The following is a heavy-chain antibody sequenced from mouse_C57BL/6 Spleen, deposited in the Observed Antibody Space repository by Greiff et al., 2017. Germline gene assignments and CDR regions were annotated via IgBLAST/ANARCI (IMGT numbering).Heavy chain of an antibody. J-gene: IGHJ4*01. D-gene: IGHD1-1*01. V-gene: IGHV1-81*01. Sequence: VQLQQSGAELARPGASVKLSCKASGYTFTSYGISWVKQGTGQGLEWIGEIYPRSGNTNYNEKFKGKATLTADKSSSTAYMELRSLTSEDSAVDFCAMTTVVATRAMDYWGQGTSVTVSS. CDR3: AMTTVVATRAMDY. CDR1: GYTFTSYG. CDR2: IYPRSGNT.